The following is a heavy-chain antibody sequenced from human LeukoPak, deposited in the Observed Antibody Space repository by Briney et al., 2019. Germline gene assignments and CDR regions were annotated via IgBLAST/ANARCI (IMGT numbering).Heavy chain of an antibody. V-gene: IGHV3-74*01. CDR1: GFTFSSYW. D-gene: IGHD3-3*01. CDR3: ARDNRRITIFGVVTGLPRFDP. J-gene: IGHJ5*02. CDR2: INSDGSST. Sequence: GGSLRLSCAASGFTFSSYWMHWVRHAPGKGLVWVSRINSDGSSTSYADSVKGRFTISRDNAKNTLYLQMNSLRAEDTAVYYCARDNRRITIFGVVTGLPRFDPWGQGTLVTVSS.